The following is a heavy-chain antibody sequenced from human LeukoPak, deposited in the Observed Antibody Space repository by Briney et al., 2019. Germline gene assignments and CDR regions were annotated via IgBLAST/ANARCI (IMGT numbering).Heavy chain of an antibody. CDR3: ARETGYSGYVYFDY. CDR1: GFTFSSYW. D-gene: IGHD5-12*01. J-gene: IGHJ4*02. CDR2: INGDGSST. V-gene: IGHV3-74*01. Sequence: GGSLKLSCAASGFTFSSYWMHWVRQAPGKGLVWVSRINGDGSSTAYADSVKGRFTISRDNAKNSLYLQMNSLRAEDTAVYYCARETGYSGYVYFDYWGQGTLVTVSS.